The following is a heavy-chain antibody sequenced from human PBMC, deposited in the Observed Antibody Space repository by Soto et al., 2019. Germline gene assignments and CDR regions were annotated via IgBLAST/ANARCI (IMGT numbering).Heavy chain of an antibody. D-gene: IGHD6-13*01. CDR1: GGSFSGYY. Sequence: PSETLSLTCAVYGGSFSGYYWSWIRQPPGKGLEWIGEINHSGSTNYNPSLKSQVNISVDTSKNQFSLKLSSVTAADTAVYYCARAQYSSSWYGHDFDYWGQGTLVTVSS. V-gene: IGHV4-34*01. CDR2: INHSGST. J-gene: IGHJ4*02. CDR3: ARAQYSSSWYGHDFDY.